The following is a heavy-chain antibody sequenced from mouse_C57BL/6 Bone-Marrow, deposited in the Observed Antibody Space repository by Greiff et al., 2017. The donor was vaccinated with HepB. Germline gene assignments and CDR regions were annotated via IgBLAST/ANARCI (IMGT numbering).Heavy chain of an antibody. CDR1: GFSLTSYG. J-gene: IGHJ2*01. V-gene: IGHV2-5*01. CDR2: IWRGGST. D-gene: IGHD1-1*01. CDR3: AKKVTTVEGDYFDC. Sequence: VQLQQSGPGLVQPSQSLSITCTVSGFSLTSYGVHWVRQSPGKGLEWLGVIWRGGSTDYNAASMSSLSITKDNSNSQVFFKMKSLQADDTAIYYCAKKVTTVEGDYFDCWGQGTTLTVSS.